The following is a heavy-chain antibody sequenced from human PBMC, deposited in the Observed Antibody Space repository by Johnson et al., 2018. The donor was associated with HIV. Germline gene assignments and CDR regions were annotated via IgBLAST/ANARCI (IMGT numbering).Heavy chain of an antibody. CDR3: AKDQWSSSWTNDAFDI. D-gene: IGHD6-13*01. J-gene: IGHJ3*02. V-gene: IGHV3-30*04. CDR1: GFTFSNHA. Sequence: QVQLVEPGVGVVQPGRSLRLSCSASGFTFSNHALHWVRQAPGKGLEWVASISYDGSNKYCADSVKGRFTISRDNSKNTLYLQMNSLRVEDTAVYYCAKDQWSSSWTNDAFDIWGQGTKVTVSS. CDR2: ISYDGSNK.